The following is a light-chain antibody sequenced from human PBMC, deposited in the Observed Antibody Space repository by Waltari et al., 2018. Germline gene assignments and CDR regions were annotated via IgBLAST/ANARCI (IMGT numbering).Light chain of an antibody. CDR3: QQAHSFPIT. J-gene: IGKJ5*01. CDR2: DGY. CDR1: RDISTW. Sequence: DIQMTQSPSSVSPSVGDGVTITCRASRDISTWLAWYQQKPGKTPNLLIYDGYTLQSGVPSRFSGSGSGTVFTLTISSLQPEDFATYYCQQAHSFPITFGQGTRLEIK. V-gene: IGKV1-12*01.